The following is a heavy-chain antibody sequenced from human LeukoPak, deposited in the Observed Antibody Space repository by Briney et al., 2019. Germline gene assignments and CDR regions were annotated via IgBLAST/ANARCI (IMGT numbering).Heavy chain of an antibody. J-gene: IGHJ4*02. V-gene: IGHV3-72*01. CDR3: ARDRTPGSIAARPWEKGREYYFDY. CDR2: SRNKANSYST. CDR1: GFTFSDHY. Sequence: GGSLRLSCAVSGFTFSDHYMDWVRQAPGKGLEWVGRSRNKANSYSTDYGASVKGRFTISRDDSKNSLYLQMNSLRAEDTAVYYCARDRTPGSIAARPWEKGREYYFDYWGQGTLVTVS. D-gene: IGHD6-6*01.